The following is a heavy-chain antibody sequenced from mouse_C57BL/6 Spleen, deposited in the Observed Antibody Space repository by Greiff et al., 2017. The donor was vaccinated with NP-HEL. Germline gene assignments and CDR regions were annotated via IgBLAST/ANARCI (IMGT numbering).Heavy chain of an antibody. CDR2: IYPGSGNT. CDR3: AREGLTGTRYFDV. V-gene: IGHV1-76*01. CDR1: GYTFTDYY. Sequence: VQLQQSGAELVRPGASVKLSCKASGYTFTDYYINWVKQRPGQGLEWIARIYPGSGNTYYNEKFKGKATLTAEKSSSTAYMQLSSLTSEDSAVYFCAREGLTGTRYFDVWGTGTTVTVSS. J-gene: IGHJ1*03. D-gene: IGHD4-1*01.